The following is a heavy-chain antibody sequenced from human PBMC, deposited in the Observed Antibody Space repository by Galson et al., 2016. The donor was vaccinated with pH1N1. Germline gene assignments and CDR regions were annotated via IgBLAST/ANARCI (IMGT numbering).Heavy chain of an antibody. CDR3: ATAWPLVREILYFSYAMDV. Sequence: SVKVSCKASEGTLTRYAISWVRQAPGQGLEWMGGIIPVFGAATYAQKFQGRVTITADKSADTAYMELSSLRSEDTAIYYCATAWPLVREILYFSYAMDVWGQGTTVTVSS. CDR2: IIPVFGAA. J-gene: IGHJ6*02. V-gene: IGHV1-69*06. D-gene: IGHD3-10*01. CDR1: EGTLTRYA.